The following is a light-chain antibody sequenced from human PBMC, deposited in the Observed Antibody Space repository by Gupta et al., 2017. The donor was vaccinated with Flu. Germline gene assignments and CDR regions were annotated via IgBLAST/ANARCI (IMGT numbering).Light chain of an antibody. CDR2: DVS. V-gene: IGLV2-23*02. Sequence: HSPLTQPASVSRCPGQSITISCTGTTSDVGSYNFVSWYQQHPGKAPKFMIYDVSKRPSGVSNRFSGSKSGNTASLTISGLQAEDEADYYCGSYANTSTRVFGGGTKLTVL. J-gene: IGLJ3*02. CDR1: TSDVGSYNF. CDR3: GSYANTSTRV.